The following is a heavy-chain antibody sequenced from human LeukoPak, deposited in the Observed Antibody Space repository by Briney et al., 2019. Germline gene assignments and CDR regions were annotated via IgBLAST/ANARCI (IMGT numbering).Heavy chain of an antibody. J-gene: IGHJ5*02. CDR3: ARAQVGYNWFDP. Sequence: GGSLRLSCGASGFTFSTYGMTWVRQAPGKGLEWVSGMSDSGTNTYYADSVKGRFAISKDNAENSLYLQMNSLRAEDTAVYYCARAQVGYNWFDPWGQGTLVTVSS. V-gene: IGHV3-23*01. CDR2: MSDSGTNT. D-gene: IGHD1-26*01. CDR1: GFTFSTYG.